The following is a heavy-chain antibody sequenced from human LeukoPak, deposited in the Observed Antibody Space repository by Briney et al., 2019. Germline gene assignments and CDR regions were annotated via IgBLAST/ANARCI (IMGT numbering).Heavy chain of an antibody. J-gene: IGHJ4*02. D-gene: IGHD3-22*01. CDR2: INAGNGNT. CDR3: AREVVRKRVGNYFDY. V-gene: IGHV1-3*01. Sequence: ASVKVSCKASGYTFTSYAMHWVRQAPGQRLEWMGWINAGNGNTKYSQKFQGRVTITRDTSASTAYMELSSLRSEDTAVYYCAREVVRKRVGNYFDYWGQGTLVTVSS. CDR1: GYTFTSYA.